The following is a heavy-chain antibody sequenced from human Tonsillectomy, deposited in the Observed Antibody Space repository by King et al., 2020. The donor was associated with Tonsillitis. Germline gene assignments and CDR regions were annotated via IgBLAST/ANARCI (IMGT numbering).Heavy chain of an antibody. CDR2: SNSSSSYI. CDR3: ASLSSGWYQD. CDR1: GFTFSSYS. J-gene: IGHJ4*02. V-gene: IGHV3-21*01. Sequence: VQLVESGGGLVKPGGSLRFSCAASGFTFSSYSMNWVRQAPGKGLEWVSSSNSSSSYIYYADSVKGRFTISRDNAKNSLYLQMNSLRAEDTAVYYCASLSSGWYQDWGQGTLFTVSS. D-gene: IGHD6-19*01.